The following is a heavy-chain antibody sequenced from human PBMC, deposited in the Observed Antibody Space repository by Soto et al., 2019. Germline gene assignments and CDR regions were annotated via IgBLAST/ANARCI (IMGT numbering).Heavy chain of an antibody. CDR3: AGEVEPAMGLWWFDP. Sequence: QVQLVQSGAEVKKPGSSVKVSCKASGGTFSSYAINWVRQAPGQGLEWMGGIIPIFGTTNYAQKFQGRVTITADESTSTAYMELSSLRSEDTAVDYCAGEVEPAMGLWWFDPWGQGTLVTVSS. J-gene: IGHJ5*02. CDR2: IIPIFGTT. V-gene: IGHV1-69*12. CDR1: GGTFSSYA. D-gene: IGHD5-18*01.